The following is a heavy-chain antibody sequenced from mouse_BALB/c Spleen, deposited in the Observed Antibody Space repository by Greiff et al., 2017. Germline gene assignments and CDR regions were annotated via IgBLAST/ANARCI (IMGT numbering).Heavy chain of an antibody. Sequence: EVNVVESGGGLVQPGGSLRLSCATSGFTFSDFYMEWVRQPPGKRLEWIAASRNKANDYTTEYSASVKGRFIVSRDTSQSILYLQMNALRAEDTAIYYCARDYYYGSRGYWYFDVWGAGTTVTVSS. J-gene: IGHJ1*01. CDR1: GFTFSDFY. V-gene: IGHV7-1*02. CDR2: SRNKANDYTT. CDR3: ARDYYYGSRGYWYFDV. D-gene: IGHD1-1*01.